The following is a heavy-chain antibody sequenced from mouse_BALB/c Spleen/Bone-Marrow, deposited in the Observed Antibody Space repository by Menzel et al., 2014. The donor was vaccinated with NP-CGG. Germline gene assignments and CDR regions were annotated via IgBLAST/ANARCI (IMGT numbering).Heavy chain of an antibody. CDR1: GFTFSSYG. J-gene: IGHJ3*01. V-gene: IGHV5-6-3*01. CDR3: ARGYEYSSWFAY. D-gene: IGHD2-4*01. Sequence: VQLKDSGGGLVQPGGSLKLSCAASGFTFSSYGMSWVRQTPDKRLEMIATINVNGDTTYHPDSVKGRFTISRDNVKNTLYLQMSSLKSEDTAMYYCARGYEYSSWFAYWGQGTLVTVSA. CDR2: INVNGDTT.